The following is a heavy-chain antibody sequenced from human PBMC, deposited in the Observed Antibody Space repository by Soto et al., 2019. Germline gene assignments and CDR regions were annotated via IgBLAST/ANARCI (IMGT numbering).Heavy chain of an antibody. V-gene: IGHV3-11*01. CDR3: VRDPRNLGFDP. CDR2: ISGSGTSM. J-gene: IGHJ5*02. Sequence: PGGSLRLSCAAPGFSFSGYYMCWVRQRPGEGPEWISCISGSGTSMAYADSVKGRFTVSRDNAKNSLHLQMNSLRDDDTAVYYCVRDPRNLGFDPWGQGTLVTVAS. CDR1: GFSFSGYY.